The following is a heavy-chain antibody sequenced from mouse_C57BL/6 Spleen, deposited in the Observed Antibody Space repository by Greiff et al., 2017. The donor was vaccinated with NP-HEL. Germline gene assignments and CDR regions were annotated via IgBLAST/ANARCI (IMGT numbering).Heavy chain of an antibody. D-gene: IGHD3-2*02. CDR2: IYPGGGYT. V-gene: IGHV1-63*01. Sequence: VQLQQSGAELVRPGTSVKMSCKASGYTFTNYWIGWAKQRPGHGLEWIGDIYPGGGYTNYNEKFKGKATLTADKSSSTAYMQFSSLTSEDSAIYYCARGGTAQATFYAMDYWGQGTSVTVSS. CDR1: GYTFTNYW. CDR3: ARGGTAQATFYAMDY. J-gene: IGHJ4*01.